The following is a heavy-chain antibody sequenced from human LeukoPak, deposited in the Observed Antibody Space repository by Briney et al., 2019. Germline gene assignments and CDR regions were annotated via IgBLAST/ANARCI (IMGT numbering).Heavy chain of an antibody. V-gene: IGHV1-69*04. J-gene: IGHJ6*02. Sequence: SVKVSCKASGGTFSSYAISWVRQAPGQGLEWMGRIIPILGIANYAQKFQGRFTITADKSTSTAYMELSSLRSEDTAVYYCAREDCSSTSCYTLDYYYYGMDVWGQGTTVTVSS. CDR1: GGTFSSYA. D-gene: IGHD2-2*02. CDR2: IIPILGIA. CDR3: AREDCSSTSCYTLDYYYYGMDV.